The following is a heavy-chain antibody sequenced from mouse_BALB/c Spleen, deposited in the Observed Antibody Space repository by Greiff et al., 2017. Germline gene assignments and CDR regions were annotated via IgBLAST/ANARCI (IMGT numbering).Heavy chain of an antibody. D-gene: IGHD1-2*01. V-gene: IGHV5-12-1*01. J-gene: IGHJ2*01. CDR3: ARHYYGYVGYFDD. CDR2: LSSGGGST. CDR1: GFTFSSFG. Sequence: EVQLVESGGGLVQPGGSLKLSCAASGFTFSSFGMHWVRQAPEKGLEWVAYLSSGGGSTYYPDTVKGRFTISRDNAKNTLYLQMSSLKSEDTAMYDWARHYYGYVGYFDDWGQGTTLTVSS.